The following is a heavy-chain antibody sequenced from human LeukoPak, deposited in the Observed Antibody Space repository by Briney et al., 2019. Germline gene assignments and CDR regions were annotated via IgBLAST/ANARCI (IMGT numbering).Heavy chain of an antibody. CDR2: IYYSGST. V-gene: IGHV4-39*07. J-gene: IGHJ5*02. D-gene: IGHD3-22*01. CDR3: ARGIPMIVVVRSPKPYNRFDP. CDR1: GGSISSSSYY. Sequence: SETLSLTCTVSGGSISSSSYYWGWIRQPPGKGLEWIGSIYYSGSTYYNPSLKSRVTISVDTSKNQFSLKLSSVTAADTAVYYCARGIPMIVVVRSPKPYNRFDPWGQGTLVTVSS.